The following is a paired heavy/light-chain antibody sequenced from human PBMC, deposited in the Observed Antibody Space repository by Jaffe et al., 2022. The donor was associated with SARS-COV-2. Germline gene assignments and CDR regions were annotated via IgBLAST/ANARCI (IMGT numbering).Heavy chain of an antibody. V-gene: IGHV3-30-3*01. CDR1: GFTFSSYA. CDR3: ARQGSWELRGVDYYYYGMDV. D-gene: IGHD1-26*01. CDR2: ISYDGSNK. Sequence: QVQLVESGGGVVQPGRSLRLSCAASGFTFSSYAMHWVRQAPGKGLEWVAVISYDGSNKYYADSVKGRFTISRDNSKNTLYLQMNSLRAEDTAVYYCARQGSWELRGVDYYYYGMDVWGQGTTVTVSS. J-gene: IGHJ6*02.
Light chain of an antibody. J-gene: IGLJ2*01. CDR1: ALPKQY. V-gene: IGLV3-25*03. Sequence: SYELTQPPSVSVSPGQTARITCSGDALPKQYAYWYQQKPGQAPVLVIYKDSERPSGIPERFSGSSSGTTVTLTISGVQAEDEADYYCQSADSSGTYPKVVFGGGTKLTVL. CDR2: KDS. CDR3: QSADSSGTYPKVV.